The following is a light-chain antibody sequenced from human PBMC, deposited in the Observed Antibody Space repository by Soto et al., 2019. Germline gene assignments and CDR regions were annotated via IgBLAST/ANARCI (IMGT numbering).Light chain of an antibody. CDR3: QQIAYSPRT. V-gene: IGKV3-20*01. J-gene: IGKJ1*01. CDR1: QSVTNNY. CDR2: DAS. Sequence: EIVLTQSPGTLSLSPGERATLSCRASQSVTNNYLAWYQQKPGQAPRLIIYDASRRASGIPDRFSGSGSGTDFTLTITRLQPEDFAMYYCQQIAYSPRTFGLGTKVEI.